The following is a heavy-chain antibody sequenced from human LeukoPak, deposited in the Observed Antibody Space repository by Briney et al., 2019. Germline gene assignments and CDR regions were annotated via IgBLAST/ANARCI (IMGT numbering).Heavy chain of an antibody. J-gene: IGHJ5*02. V-gene: IGHV4-39*07. CDR3: ASRPVVVVPETGRFDP. Sequence: PSETLSLTCTVSGGSISSSSYYWGWIRQPPGKGLEWIGSIYYSGSTYCNPSLKSRVTISVDTSKNQFSLKLSSVTAADTAVYYCASRPVVVVPETGRFDPWGQGTLVTVSS. D-gene: IGHD2-2*01. CDR2: IYYSGST. CDR1: GGSISSSSYY.